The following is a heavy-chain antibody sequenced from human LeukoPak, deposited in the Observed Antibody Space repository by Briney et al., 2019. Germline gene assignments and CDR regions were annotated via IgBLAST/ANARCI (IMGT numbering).Heavy chain of an antibody. V-gene: IGHV1-2*02. CDR1: GYTSTGYY. Sequence: ASVKVSCKASGYTSTGYYMHWVRQAPGQGLEWMGWINPNSGGTNYAQKFQGRVTMTRDTSISTAYMELSRLRSDDTAVYYCARVSGFWSGYYTFDYWGQGTLVTVSS. CDR2: INPNSGGT. J-gene: IGHJ4*02. D-gene: IGHD3-3*01. CDR3: ARVSGFWSGYYTFDY.